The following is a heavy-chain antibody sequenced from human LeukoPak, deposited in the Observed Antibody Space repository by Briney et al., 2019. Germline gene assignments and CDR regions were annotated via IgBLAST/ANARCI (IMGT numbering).Heavy chain of an antibody. Sequence: ASVKVSCKASGGTFSSYAISWVRQAPGQGLEWMGGIIPIFGTANYAQKFQGRVTITADKSTSTAYMELSSLRSEDTAVYYCARGVLEVITPFDAFDIWGQGTMVTVSS. CDR1: GGTFSSYA. D-gene: IGHD3-3*01. V-gene: IGHV1-69*06. CDR2: IIPIFGTA. J-gene: IGHJ3*02. CDR3: ARGVLEVITPFDAFDI.